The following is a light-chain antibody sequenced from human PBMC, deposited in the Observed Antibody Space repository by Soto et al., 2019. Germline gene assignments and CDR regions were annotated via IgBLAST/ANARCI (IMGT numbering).Light chain of an antibody. J-gene: IGKJ1*01. CDR2: GAS. V-gene: IGKV3-15*01. CDR1: QSVSSD. Sequence: EIVMTQSPATLSVSPGERATLSCRASQSVSSDLAWYQQKPGQAPSLLIYGASTRATGMPARFSGSGSGTEFTLTISSLQSEDSAVYYCQQYNDWWTFGQGTKVAIK. CDR3: QQYNDWWT.